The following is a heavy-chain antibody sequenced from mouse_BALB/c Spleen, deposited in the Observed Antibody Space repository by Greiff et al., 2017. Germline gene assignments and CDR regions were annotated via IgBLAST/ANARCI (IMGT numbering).Heavy chain of an antibody. Sequence: QVQLKESGPGLVAPSQSLSITCTVSGFSLTSYGVHWVRQPPGKGLEWLGVIWAGGSTNYNSALMSRLSISKDNSKSQVFLKMNSLQTDDTAMYYCARKRENYGNGNPYWYFDVWGAGTTVTVSS. V-gene: IGHV2-9*02. CDR1: GFSLTSYG. J-gene: IGHJ1*01. CDR3: ARKRENYGNGNPYWYFDV. CDR2: IWAGGST. D-gene: IGHD2-1*01.